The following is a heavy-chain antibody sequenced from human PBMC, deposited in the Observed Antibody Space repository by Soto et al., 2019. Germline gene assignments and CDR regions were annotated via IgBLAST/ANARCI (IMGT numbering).Heavy chain of an antibody. CDR3: AKDRWDCSGGSCYHLDY. V-gene: IGHV3-30*18. CDR1: GFTFSSYG. CDR2: ISYDGSNK. J-gene: IGHJ4*02. Sequence: ESWGGVVQPGRSLRLSCAASGFTFSSYGMHWVRQAPGKGLEWVAVISYDGSNKYYADSVKGRFTISRDNSKNTLYLQMNSLSAEDTAVYYCAKDRWDCSGGSCYHLDYWGQGTLVTVSS. D-gene: IGHD2-15*01.